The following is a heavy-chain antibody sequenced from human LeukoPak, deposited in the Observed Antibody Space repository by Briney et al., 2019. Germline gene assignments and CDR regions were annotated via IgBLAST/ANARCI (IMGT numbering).Heavy chain of an antibody. D-gene: IGHD1-26*01. V-gene: IGHV3-74*01. CDR3: AREGGSYPYYYYMDV. CDR2: INSDGSST. J-gene: IGHJ6*03. CDR1: GFTFSSYW. Sequence: GGSLRLSCAASGFTFSSYWMRWVRQAPGKGLVWVSRINSDGSSTSYADSVKGRFTISRDNAKNTLYLQMNSLRAEDTAVYYCAREGGSYPYYYYMDVWGKGTTVTVSS.